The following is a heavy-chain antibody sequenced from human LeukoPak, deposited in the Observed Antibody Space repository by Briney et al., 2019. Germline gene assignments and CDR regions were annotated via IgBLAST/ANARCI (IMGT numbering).Heavy chain of an antibody. CDR1: GGSISSYY. J-gene: IGHJ6*04. CDR2: IYYSGST. CDR3: ARARGVEEEARWYSHYYYGMDV. Sequence: SETLSLTCTVSGGSISSYYWSWIRQPPGKGLEWIGYIYYSGSTNYNPSLKSRVTISVDTSKNQFSLKLSSVTAADTAVYYCARARGVEEEARWYSHYYYGMDVWGKGTTVTVSS. V-gene: IGHV4-59*01. D-gene: IGHD2-15*01.